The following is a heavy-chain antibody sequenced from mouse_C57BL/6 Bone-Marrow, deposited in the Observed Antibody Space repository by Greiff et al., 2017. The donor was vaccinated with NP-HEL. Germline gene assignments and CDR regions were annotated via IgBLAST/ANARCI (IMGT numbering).Heavy chain of an antibody. J-gene: IGHJ2*01. Sequence: QVQLQQSGAELVKPGASVKISCKASGYAFSSYWMNWVKQRPGKGLEWIGQIYPGDGDTNYNGKFKGKATLTADKSSSTAYMQLSSLTSEDSAVYFCARHDGYLYYFDYWGQGTTLTISS. CDR2: IYPGDGDT. D-gene: IGHD2-3*01. CDR3: ARHDGYLYYFDY. CDR1: GYAFSSYW. V-gene: IGHV1-80*01.